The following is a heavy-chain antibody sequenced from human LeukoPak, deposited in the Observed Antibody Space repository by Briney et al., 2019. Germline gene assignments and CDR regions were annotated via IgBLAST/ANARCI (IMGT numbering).Heavy chain of an antibody. Sequence: PSETLSLTCTVSGGSISSSPHYWGWIRRPPGKGLEWIGSIYHSGRTYYNPSLQSRVTISLDTSKNQFSLKLSSVTAADMAVYYCARLLSGGEGYWGQGTLVTVSS. V-gene: IGHV4-39*07. CDR2: IYHSGRT. J-gene: IGHJ4*02. CDR3: ARLLSGGEGY. CDR1: GGSISSSPHY. D-gene: IGHD3-16*01.